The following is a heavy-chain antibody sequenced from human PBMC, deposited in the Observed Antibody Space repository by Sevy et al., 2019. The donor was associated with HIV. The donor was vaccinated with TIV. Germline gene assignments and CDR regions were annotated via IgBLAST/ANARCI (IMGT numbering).Heavy chain of an antibody. D-gene: IGHD3-10*01. CDR3: AREFRYRSYWSAVDF. V-gene: IGHV1-2*02. CDR1: KYSFSDHY. J-gene: IGHJ4*02. Sequence: ASVKVSCKASKYSFSDHYIHWVRQAPGQGLEWMGWINPDNGGTNYAQKFQGRVTMTRDTSISTTYMEMSSLGSDDTAVYYCAREFRYRSYWSAVDFWGQGTLVTVSS. CDR2: INPDNGGT.